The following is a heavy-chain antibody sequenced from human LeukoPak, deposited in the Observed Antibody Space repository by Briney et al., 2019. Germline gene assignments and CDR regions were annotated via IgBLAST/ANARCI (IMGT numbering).Heavy chain of an antibody. D-gene: IGHD3-22*01. Sequence: ASVKVSCKASGYTFTSYAMHWVRQAPGQRLEWMGWINAGNGNTKYSQKFQGRVTITRDTSASTAYMELSSLRSEDTAVYYCAREPYYYDSSGSYGMDVWGQGTTVTVSS. CDR1: GYTFTSYA. CDR3: AREPYYYDSSGSYGMDV. CDR2: INAGNGNT. V-gene: IGHV1-3*01. J-gene: IGHJ6*02.